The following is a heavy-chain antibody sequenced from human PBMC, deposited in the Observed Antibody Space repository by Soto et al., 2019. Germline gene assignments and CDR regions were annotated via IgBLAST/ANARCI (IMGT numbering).Heavy chain of an antibody. V-gene: IGHV3-53*01. CDR2: IYAGTIT. CDR1: GIIVSSYY. J-gene: IGHJ4*02. D-gene: IGHD3-22*01. CDR3: ARIPYDNSGTIFDY. Sequence: GGSLRLSCAVSGIIVSSYYMSWVRQAAGKGLEWVSVIYAGTITYYADSVKGRFTIYRDNSKNTLNLEMNSLRVEDTAVYYCARIPYDNSGTIFDYWGQGTLVTVSS.